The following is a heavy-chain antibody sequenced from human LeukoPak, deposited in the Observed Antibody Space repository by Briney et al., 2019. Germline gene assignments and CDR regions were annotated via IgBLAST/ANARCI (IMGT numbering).Heavy chain of an antibody. CDR3: AQGYLSGWYPH. CDR1: GFSVSSSG. Sequence: GGSLRLSCTVCGFSVSSSGMSWVRQAPGKGLELISAISVDGETALYADSVKGRFIISRDNSKNTLYLQMNSLRAEDTAVYYCAQGYLSGWYPHWGQGSLVSVSS. CDR2: ISVDGETA. V-gene: IGHV3-23*01. D-gene: IGHD6-19*01. J-gene: IGHJ4*02.